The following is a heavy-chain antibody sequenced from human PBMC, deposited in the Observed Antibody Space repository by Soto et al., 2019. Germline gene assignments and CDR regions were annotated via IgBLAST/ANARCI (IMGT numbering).Heavy chain of an antibody. J-gene: IGHJ4*02. D-gene: IGHD3-3*01. CDR1: GYTFTRYT. V-gene: IGHV1-3*01. CDR3: AIYDFWSGNLSFDY. Sequence: GASVKVSCKASGYTFTRYTMNWVRQAPGQRLEWMGWINPDNGNTKSSQKFQDRVIITRDTSASTAYMDLSSLRSEDTAVYYCAIYDFWSGNLSFDYWGQGTLVTVSS. CDR2: INPDNGNT.